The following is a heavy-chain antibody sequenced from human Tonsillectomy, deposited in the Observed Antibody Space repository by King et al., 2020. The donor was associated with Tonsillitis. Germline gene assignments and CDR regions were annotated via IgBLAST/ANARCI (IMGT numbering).Heavy chain of an antibody. Sequence: VQLQQSGPGLVKPSQTLSLTCAISGDSVSNNSAAWNWIRQSPSRGLEWLGRTYYRSKWYNDYAVSVKSRITINPDTSKNQFSLQLNSVTPEDTAVYYCARVVAARPSPLLYMDVWGKGTTVTVSS. CDR1: GDSVSNNSAA. CDR2: TYYRSKWYN. J-gene: IGHJ6*03. D-gene: IGHD6-6*01. V-gene: IGHV6-1*01. CDR3: ARVVAARPSPLLYMDV.